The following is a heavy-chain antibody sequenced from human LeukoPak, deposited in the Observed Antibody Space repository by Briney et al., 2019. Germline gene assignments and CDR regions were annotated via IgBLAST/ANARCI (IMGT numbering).Heavy chain of an antibody. CDR1: GYTFTSYD. J-gene: IGHJ3*02. D-gene: IGHD3-10*01. Sequence: ASVKVSCKASGYTFTSYDINWVRRATGQGLEWMGWMNPNSGNTGYAQKFQGRVTMTRNTSISTAYMELSSLRSEDTAVYYCARGYTYYYGSGSYNDAFDIWGQGTMVTVSS. V-gene: IGHV1-8*01. CDR2: MNPNSGNT. CDR3: ARGYTYYYGSGSYNDAFDI.